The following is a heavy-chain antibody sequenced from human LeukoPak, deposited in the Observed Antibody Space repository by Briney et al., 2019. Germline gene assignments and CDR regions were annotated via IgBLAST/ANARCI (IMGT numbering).Heavy chain of an antibody. D-gene: IGHD6-19*01. CDR2: ISDSGGYT. V-gene: IGHV3-23*01. CDR3: AKSITEAETIDF. J-gene: IGHJ4*02. Sequence: GGSLRLSCAASGFTFSSYALTWVRQAPGKGLEWVSTISDSGGYTYYADSVKGRFTISRDNSKNTLYLQMNSLRAEDTAVYYCAKSITEAETIDFWGQGTLVTVSS. CDR1: GFTFSSYA.